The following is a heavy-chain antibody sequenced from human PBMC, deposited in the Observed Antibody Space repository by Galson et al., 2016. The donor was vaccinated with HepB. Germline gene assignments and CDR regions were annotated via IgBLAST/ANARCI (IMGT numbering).Heavy chain of an antibody. J-gene: IGHJ6*02. CDR1: GFTFDDYA. CDR3: AAGYSGYSYYGMDV. V-gene: IGHV3-9*01. CDR2: ISWNGGSI. Sequence: SLRLSCAASGFTFDDYAMHCPASSREGPEWVSGISWNGGSIGYADSVKGRFTISRDNGKNSLYLQMNSLRAEDTALYYCAAGYSGYSYYGMDVWGQGTTVTVSS. D-gene: IGHD5-12*01.